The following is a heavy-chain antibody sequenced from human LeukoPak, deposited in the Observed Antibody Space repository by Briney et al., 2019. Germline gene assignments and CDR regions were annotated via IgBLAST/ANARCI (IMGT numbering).Heavy chain of an antibody. CDR2: IYHSGST. CDR3: ARAPGDGDYLDY. D-gene: IGHD3-10*01. J-gene: IGHJ4*02. Sequence: SETLSLTCTVSGYSISSGYYWGWIRQPPGKGLEWIGSIYHSGSTYYNPSLKSRVTISVDTSKNQFSLKLSSVTAADTAVYYCARAPGDGDYLDYWGQGTLVTVSS. V-gene: IGHV4-38-2*02. CDR1: GYSISSGYY.